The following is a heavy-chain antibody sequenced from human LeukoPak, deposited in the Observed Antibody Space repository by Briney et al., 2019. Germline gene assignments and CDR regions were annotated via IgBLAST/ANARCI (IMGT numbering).Heavy chain of an antibody. D-gene: IGHD3-3*01. V-gene: IGHV4-30-2*01. CDR2: IYHSGST. CDR1: GGSISSGGYY. J-gene: IGHJ4*02. CDR3: ARVDFWSGMDDY. Sequence: SETLSLTCTVSGGSISSGGYYWSWIRQPPGKGLEWIGYIYHSGSTYYNPSLKSRVTISVDRSKNQFSLKLSSVTAADTAVYYCARVDFWSGMDDYWGQGTLVTVSS.